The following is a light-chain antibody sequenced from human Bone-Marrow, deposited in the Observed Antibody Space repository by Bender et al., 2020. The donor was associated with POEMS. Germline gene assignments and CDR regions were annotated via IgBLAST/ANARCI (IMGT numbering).Light chain of an antibody. V-gene: IGLV2-23*02. Sequence: QSALTQPASVSGSPGQSITISCTGTSSDVGGYNYVSWYQQHPGKAPKLLIYDVTDRPSGVSYRFSGSKSGNTASLKISGLQAEDETDYYCCSYAGDSTWVFGGGTKLSVL. CDR2: DVT. CDR1: SSDVGGYNY. J-gene: IGLJ3*02. CDR3: CSYAGDSTWV.